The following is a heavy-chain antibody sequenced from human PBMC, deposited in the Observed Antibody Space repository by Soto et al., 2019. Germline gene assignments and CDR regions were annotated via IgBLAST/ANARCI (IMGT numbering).Heavy chain of an antibody. CDR3: AKVFSPEGGNYFDY. V-gene: IGHV3-23*01. CDR1: GFTFSNFA. J-gene: IGHJ4*02. CDR2: VSNSFSDGNT. Sequence: GGSLRLSCAASGFTFSNFAMNWVRQAPGKGLEWVSAVSNSFSDGNTHYADSVKGRFTISRHNDKNTVFLEMNGLRADDTAVYYCAKVFSPEGGNYFDYWGQGXLVTVSS.